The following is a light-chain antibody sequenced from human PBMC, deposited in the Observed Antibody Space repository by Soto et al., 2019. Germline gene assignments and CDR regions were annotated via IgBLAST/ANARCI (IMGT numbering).Light chain of an antibody. CDR3: CSYGGGFYV. V-gene: IGLV2-11*01. Sequence: QSVLTQPRSVSGSPGQSVTISCTGTSSDVGGYNYVSWYQQHPGKAPKLMIYDVSERPSGVPDRFSGSKSGNTASLTISGLQAEDEADYYCCSYGGGFYVFGTGTKVTVL. CDR1: SSDVGGYNY. CDR2: DVS. J-gene: IGLJ1*01.